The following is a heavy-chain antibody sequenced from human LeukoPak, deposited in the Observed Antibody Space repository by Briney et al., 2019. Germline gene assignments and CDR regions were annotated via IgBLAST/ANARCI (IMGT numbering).Heavy chain of an antibody. CDR3: ARGAGSYYQYYQYGLDV. J-gene: IGHJ6*02. D-gene: IGHD1-26*01. Sequence: GGSLRLSCAASGFTFGDHYMDWVRQAPGKGLEWVGRIRNKANGDTTEYAASVKGRFTISRDDSKNSLNLQMNSLKTEDTAVYYCARGAGSYYQYYQYGLDVWGQGTTVTVSS. CDR2: IRNKANGDTT. CDR1: GFTFGDHY. V-gene: IGHV3-72*01.